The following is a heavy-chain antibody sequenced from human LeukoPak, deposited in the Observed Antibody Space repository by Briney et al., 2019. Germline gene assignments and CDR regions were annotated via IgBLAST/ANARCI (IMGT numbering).Heavy chain of an antibody. J-gene: IGHJ4*02. CDR2: ICYSGST. CDR3: ARQYYSASGTYKFDA. V-gene: IGHV4-39*07. CDR1: GGSISSSSYC. D-gene: IGHD3-10*01. Sequence: SETLSLTCIVSGGSISSSSYCWGWIRQPPGKGLEWIGSICYSGSTFYNPSLKSRVTLSVDTSKNQFSLKLSSVTAADTAVYYCARQYYSASGTYKFDAWGQGTLVTVSS.